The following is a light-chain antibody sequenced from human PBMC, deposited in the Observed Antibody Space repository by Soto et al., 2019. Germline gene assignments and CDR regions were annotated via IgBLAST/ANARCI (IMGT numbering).Light chain of an antibody. CDR1: SSDVGGYNY. V-gene: IGLV2-11*01. CDR3: CSYAGSYTYA. CDR2: DVS. Sequence: QSALTQPRSVSGSPGQSVTISCTGTSSDVGGYNYVSWYQQHPGKAPKLMIYDVSKRPSGVPDRFSGSKSGNTASLTISGLNAKDEADYYCCSYAGSYTYAFGTLTKVAVL. J-gene: IGLJ1*01.